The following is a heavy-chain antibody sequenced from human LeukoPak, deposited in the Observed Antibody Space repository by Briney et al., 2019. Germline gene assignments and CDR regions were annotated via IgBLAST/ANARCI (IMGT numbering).Heavy chain of an antibody. CDR1: GFTFSSYS. V-gene: IGHV3-21*01. Sequence: GGSLRLTCAASGFTFSSYSMNWIRQAPGKGLEWVSSISSSTSYIYYADSVKGRFTISKDNAKNSLYLQMNSLRAEDTAVYYCARAGGSTVSHSDYWGQGTLVTVSS. CDR3: ARAGGSTVSHSDY. CDR2: ISSSTSYI. J-gene: IGHJ4*02. D-gene: IGHD4-17*01.